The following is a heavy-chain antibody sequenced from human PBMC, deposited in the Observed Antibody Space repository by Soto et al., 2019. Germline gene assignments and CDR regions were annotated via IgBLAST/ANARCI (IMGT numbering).Heavy chain of an antibody. V-gene: IGHV1-8*01. J-gene: IGHJ4*01. CDR2: MNPNTGNS. CDR3: ARRAETNGWNGFGADKYYFDF. Sequence: ASVKVSCKASGYTFTSYDIYWVRQATGQGLEWMGWMNPNTGNSAYAQKFQGRVTVTSDTSINTVHMELSSLRSEDTAVYYCARRAETNGWNGFGADKYYFDFWGHGTPVTVSS. CDR1: GYTFTSYD. D-gene: IGHD1-1*01.